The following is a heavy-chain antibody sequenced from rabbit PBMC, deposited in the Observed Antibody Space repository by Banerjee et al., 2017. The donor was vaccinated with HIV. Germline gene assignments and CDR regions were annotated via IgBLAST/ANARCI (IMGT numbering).Heavy chain of an antibody. CDR1: GFSFSSSYY. D-gene: IGHD1-1*01. CDR2: IYAGSSGST. J-gene: IGHJ4*01. CDR3: ARYLTGGYQYPNL. V-gene: IGHV1S40*01. Sequence: QSLEESGGDLVKPGASLTLTCTASGFSFSSSYYMCWVRQAPGKGLEWIACIYAGSSGSTYYASWAKGRFTISKTSSTTVTLQMTSLTAADTATYFCARYLTGGYQYPNLWGPGTLVTVS.